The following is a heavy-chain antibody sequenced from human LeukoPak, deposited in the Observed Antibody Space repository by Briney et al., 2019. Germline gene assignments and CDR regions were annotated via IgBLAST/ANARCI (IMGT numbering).Heavy chain of an antibody. CDR1: GESFSDYY. CDR3: ARNPDSDHFDY. V-gene: IGHV4-34*01. D-gene: IGHD1-14*01. J-gene: IGHJ4*02. Sequence: SETLSLTCAVYGESFSDYYWSWIRQPPGKGLEWIGEIPHSGSTNYNPSLKRRVTMSLDTSKNQFSLNLTSVTAADTAVYYCARNPDSDHFDYWGQGTLVTVSS. CDR2: IPHSGST.